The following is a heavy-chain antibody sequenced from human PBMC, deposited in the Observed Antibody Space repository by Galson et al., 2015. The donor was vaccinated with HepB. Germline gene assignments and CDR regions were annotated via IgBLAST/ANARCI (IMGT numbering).Heavy chain of an antibody. V-gene: IGHV4-38-2*02. D-gene: IGHD3-16*01. CDR3: ARRIGGPNIPPYFDY. J-gene: IGHJ4*02. CDR2: IYHSGST. Sequence: ETLSLTCTVSGYSISSGYYWSWIRQPPGKGLEWIGSIYHSGSTYYNPSLKSRVTISVDTSKNQFSLKLSSVTAADTAVYYCARRIGGPNIPPYFDYWGQGTLVTVSS. CDR1: GYSISSGYY.